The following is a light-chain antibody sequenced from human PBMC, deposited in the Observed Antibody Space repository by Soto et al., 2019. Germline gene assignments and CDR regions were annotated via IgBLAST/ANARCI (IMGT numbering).Light chain of an antibody. CDR1: ESLVHSDGNNY. CDR3: MQVTHFPRT. CDR2: KMS. V-gene: IGKV2-24*01. J-gene: IGKJ1*01. Sequence: DVVLTQTPLSSPVTLGQPASISCRSSESLVHSDGNNYLSWLQQRPGQPPRLLMYKMSNRFSGVSDRVSGSGAGTDFTLKIIRVEPEDVGGDYCMQVTHFPRTFGQATMVEI.